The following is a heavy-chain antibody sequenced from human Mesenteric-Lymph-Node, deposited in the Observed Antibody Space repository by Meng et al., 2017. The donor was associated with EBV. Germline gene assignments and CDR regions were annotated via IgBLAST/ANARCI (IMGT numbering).Heavy chain of an antibody. CDR2: INHSGST. D-gene: IGHD2/OR15-2a*01. V-gene: IGHV4-34*01. CDR1: GGSFSGYY. Sequence: QGQQLPCGAVLLKPSATLSLTCAVYGGSFSGYYWSWIRQPPGKGLGWIGEINHSGSTNYNPSLKSRVTISVDTSKNQFSLKLSSVTAADTAVYYCARGFLSFVRVFDYWGQGTLVTVSS. CDR3: ARGFLSFVRVFDY. J-gene: IGHJ4*02.